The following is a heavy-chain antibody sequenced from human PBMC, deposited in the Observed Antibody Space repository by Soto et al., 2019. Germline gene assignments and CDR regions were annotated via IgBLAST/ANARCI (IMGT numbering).Heavy chain of an antibody. CDR1: GSTFSSYS. D-gene: IGHD2-15*01. Sequence: GGSLRLSCAASGSTFSSYSMNWVRQAPGKGLEWVSSTSSSSSYIYYADSVKGRFTISRDNAKNSLYLQMNSLRVEDTAVYYCARDRVGPLRYCSGGSCCYYGMDVWGQGTTVTVSS. CDR2: TSSSSSYI. V-gene: IGHV3-21*01. J-gene: IGHJ6*02. CDR3: ARDRVGPLRYCSGGSCCYYGMDV.